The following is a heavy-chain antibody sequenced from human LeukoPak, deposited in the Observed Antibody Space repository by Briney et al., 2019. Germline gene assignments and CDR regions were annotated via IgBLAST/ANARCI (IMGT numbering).Heavy chain of an antibody. Sequence: PGGSLGLSCAASGFTFSSYAMHWVRQAPGKGLEWVAVISYDGSNKYYADSVTGRFTVSRDNSKNTVDLQMNNLRVDDTAIYYCAKDHANTPVVTNWGQGILVSVSS. CDR1: GFTFSSYA. CDR3: AKDHANTPVVTN. D-gene: IGHD2-21*02. CDR2: ISYDGSNK. V-gene: IGHV3-30*04. J-gene: IGHJ4*02.